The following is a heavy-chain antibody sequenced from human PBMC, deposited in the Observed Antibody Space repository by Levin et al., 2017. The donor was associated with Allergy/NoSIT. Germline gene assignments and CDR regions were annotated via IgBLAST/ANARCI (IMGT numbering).Heavy chain of an antibody. D-gene: IGHD6-13*01. CDR3: ARGNSSSWYSSPFDY. CDR2: IIPIFGTA. CDR1: GGTFSSYA. Sequence: KISCKASGGTFSSYAISWVRQAPGQGLEWMGGIIPIFGTANYAQKFQGRVTITADKSTSTAYMELSSLRSEDTAVYYCARGNSSSWYSSPFDYWGQGTLVTVSS. V-gene: IGHV1-69*06. J-gene: IGHJ4*02.